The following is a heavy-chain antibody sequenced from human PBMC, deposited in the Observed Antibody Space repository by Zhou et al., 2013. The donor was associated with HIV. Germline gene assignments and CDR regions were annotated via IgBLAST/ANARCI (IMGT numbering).Heavy chain of an antibody. V-gene: IGHV1-69*05. J-gene: IGHJ3*02. Sequence: QVQLVQSGAEVKKPGSSVKVSCKASGGTFSSYAISWVRQAPGQGLEWMGGIIPIFGTANYAQKFQGRVTITTDESTSTAYMELSSLRSEDTAVYYCARGXLKYSSSWQDAFDIWGQGTMGHRLF. CDR1: GGTFSSYA. D-gene: IGHD6-13*01. CDR3: ARGXLKYSSSWQDAFDI. CDR2: IIPIFGTA.